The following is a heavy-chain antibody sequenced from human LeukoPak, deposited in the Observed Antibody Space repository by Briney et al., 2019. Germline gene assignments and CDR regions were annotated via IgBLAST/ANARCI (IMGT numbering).Heavy chain of an antibody. CDR2: TYYTGST. D-gene: IGHD3-10*01. CDR1: GGSISSNSYY. CDR3: ARHTGRYYGSGSYSIRFDP. V-gene: IGHV4-39*01. J-gene: IGHJ5*02. Sequence: PSETLSLTCTVSGGSISSNSYYWGWIRQPPGKGLEWIGSTYYTGSTYYSPSLQSRVTIYIDTSRDQLSLDLRSVTAADTAVYYCARHTGRYYGSGSYSIRFDPWGQGTLVTVSS.